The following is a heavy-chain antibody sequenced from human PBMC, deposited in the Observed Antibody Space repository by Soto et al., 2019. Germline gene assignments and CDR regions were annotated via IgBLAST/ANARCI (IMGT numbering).Heavy chain of an antibody. J-gene: IGHJ4*02. CDR1: GGSFSGYY. V-gene: IGHV4-34*01. CDR2: INHSGST. CDR3: ARGGPKNATEGASYDY. Sequence: SETLSLTCAVYGGSFSGYYWSWIRQPPGKGLEWIGEINHSGSTNYNPSLKSRVTISVDTSKNQFSLKLSSVTAADTAVYYCARGGPKNATEGASYDYWGQGTLVTVSS. D-gene: IGHD2-15*01.